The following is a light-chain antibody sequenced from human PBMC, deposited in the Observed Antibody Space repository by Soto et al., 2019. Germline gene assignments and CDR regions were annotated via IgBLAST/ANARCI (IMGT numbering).Light chain of an antibody. V-gene: IGLV1-40*01. Sequence: QSVLTQPPSVSGAPGQRITLSCTGGGSNIGAGYDVHWYRHLPGTAPKLVIFENNSRPSGVSNRFSGSKSGNTASLTISGLQAEDESDYYCCSYARSSTYVFGTGTKVTVL. J-gene: IGLJ1*01. CDR2: ENN. CDR3: CSYARSSTYV. CDR1: GSNIGAGYD.